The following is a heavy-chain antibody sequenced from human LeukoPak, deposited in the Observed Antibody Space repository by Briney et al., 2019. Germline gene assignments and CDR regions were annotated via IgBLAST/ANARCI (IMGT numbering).Heavy chain of an antibody. CDR3: ARWGADSGIYYIAS. CDR2: IRQDANVK. CDR1: GFTFSNYW. V-gene: IGHV3-7*01. D-gene: IGHD3-10*01. J-gene: IGHJ4*02. Sequence: GGSLSLSCAASGFTFSNYWMTWVRQAPGKGLQWVASIRQDANVKYYVDSVRGRFTISRDNAENSLHLQMNGLRAEDTATYYCARWGADSGIYYIASWGQGSLVTVSS.